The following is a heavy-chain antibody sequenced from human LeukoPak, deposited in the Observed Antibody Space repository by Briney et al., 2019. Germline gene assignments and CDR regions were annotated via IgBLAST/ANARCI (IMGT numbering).Heavy chain of an antibody. CDR2: ISYDGSNK. J-gene: IGHJ4*02. CDR3: ARDNIGLGPSGYGSLDY. CDR1: GFTFSSYA. Sequence: PGGSLRLSCAASGFTFSSYAMHWVRQAPGKGLEWVAVISYDGSNKYYADSVKGRFTISRDNSKNTLYLQMNSLRAEDTAVYYCARDNIGLGPSGYGSLDYWGQGTLVTVSS. D-gene: IGHD3-22*01. V-gene: IGHV3-30-3*01.